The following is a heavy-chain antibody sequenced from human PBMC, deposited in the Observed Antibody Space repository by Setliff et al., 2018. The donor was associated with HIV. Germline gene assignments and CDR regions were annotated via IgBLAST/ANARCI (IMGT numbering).Heavy chain of an antibody. J-gene: IGHJ3*02. CDR2: VHYGGSI. CDR3: AKGPLGARAFDI. V-gene: IGHV4-39*01. Sequence: PSETLSLTCTVSGGPIGKNDSDWGFMRQSPGKGLDLIAIVHYGGSIFYNPSLKSRVTLSVGTSKRQFFLKLNSVTAADTAVYYCAKGPLGARAFDIWGQGTMVTVSS. D-gene: IGHD2-15*01. CDR1: GGPIGKNDSD.